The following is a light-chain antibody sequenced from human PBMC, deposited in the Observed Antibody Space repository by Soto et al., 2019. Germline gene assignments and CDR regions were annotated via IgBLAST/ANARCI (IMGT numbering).Light chain of an antibody. J-gene: IGKJ3*01. CDR1: ENVGSDY. CDR3: QQRSNWPAT. V-gene: IGKV3D-20*02. Sequence: EVVLTQSPGTLSFSPGERATLSCRASENVGSDYLAWYQQKPGQAPRVLIYGASSRATGIPDRFTGSGSGTDFTLTISRLEPEDFAVYYCQQRSNWPATFGPGTKVDIK. CDR2: GAS.